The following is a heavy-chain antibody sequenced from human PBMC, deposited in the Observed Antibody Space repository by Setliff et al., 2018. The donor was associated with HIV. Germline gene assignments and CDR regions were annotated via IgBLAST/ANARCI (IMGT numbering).Heavy chain of an antibody. CDR1: GFIFSTFP. CDR2: VKNDGSST. CDR3: ATDGA. J-gene: IGHJ5*02. V-gene: IGHV3-74*01. D-gene: IGHD3-16*01. Sequence: PGRSLGLSCAASGFIFSTFPMHWVRQAPGKGLVWVSRVKNDGSSTTYADSVRGRFSISRDNTKNTVYLQMNSLRAEDTAVYYCATDGAWGQGTLVTVSS.